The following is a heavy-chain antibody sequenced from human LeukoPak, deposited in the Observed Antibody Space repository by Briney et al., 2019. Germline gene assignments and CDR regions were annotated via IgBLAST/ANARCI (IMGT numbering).Heavy chain of an antibody. Sequence: GGSLRLSCAASGFTFSSYGMHWVRQAPGKGLEGVAIISHDGNNKYYADSVKGRFTISRDNSKNTLYLQMNSLRAEDTAVYYCAKEYPSGFDPWGQGTLVTVSS. CDR1: GFTFSSYG. CDR2: ISHDGNNK. J-gene: IGHJ5*02. V-gene: IGHV3-30*18. CDR3: AKEYPSGFDP. D-gene: IGHD1-14*01.